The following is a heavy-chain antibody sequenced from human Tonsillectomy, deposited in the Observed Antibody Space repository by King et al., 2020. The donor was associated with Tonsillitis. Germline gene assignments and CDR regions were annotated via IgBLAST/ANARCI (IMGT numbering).Heavy chain of an antibody. CDR3: AWPYDSSGYYQFDY. V-gene: IGHV4-39*01. CDR1: GASITSSSYY. Sequence: LPLQESGPGLVKPSETLSLTCNVSGASITSSSYYWGWIRQPPGKGLEWIGTIYYSGNTYYNPSLKSRVTISVDTSKNQFSLRLRSVTAADTAVYYCAWPYDSSGYYQFDYWGQGTLVTVSS. D-gene: IGHD3-22*01. J-gene: IGHJ4*02. CDR2: IYYSGNT.